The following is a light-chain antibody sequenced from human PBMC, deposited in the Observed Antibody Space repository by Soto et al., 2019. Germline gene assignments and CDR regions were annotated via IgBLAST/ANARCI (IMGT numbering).Light chain of an antibody. J-gene: IGKJ1*01. CDR3: QQYDSSRT. CDR2: DVS. CDR1: QSISTW. Sequence: DVQMTQSPSTLSASVGDRVTITCRASQSISTWLAWYHQKPGRAPRLLIYDVSNLESGVPSRFSGSGSGTEFTLIITSLQPEDFGIYYCQQYDSSRTFGQGTKVDLK. V-gene: IGKV1-5*01.